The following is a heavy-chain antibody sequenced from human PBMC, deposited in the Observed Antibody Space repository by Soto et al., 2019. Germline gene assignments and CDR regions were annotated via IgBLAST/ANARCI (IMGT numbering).Heavy chain of an antibody. J-gene: IGHJ6*02. Sequence: SETLSLTCAVCGYSISSGHSWGWIRQPPGKGLEWIGSIFHTGSTYYNPSLKSRVTLSVDTSKNQFSLKLSSVTAADTAVYFCATLPRLDGMDVWGQGTTVTVSS. D-gene: IGHD6-25*01. V-gene: IGHV4-38-2*01. CDR2: IFHTGST. CDR1: GYSISSGHS. CDR3: ATLPRLDGMDV.